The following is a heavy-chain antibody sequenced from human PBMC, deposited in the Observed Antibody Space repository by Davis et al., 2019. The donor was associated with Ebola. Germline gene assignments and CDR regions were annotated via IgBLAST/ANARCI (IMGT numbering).Heavy chain of an antibody. CDR3: ASADEAGANWFDP. D-gene: IGHD3-10*01. CDR1: GGSFSGYY. Sequence: SETLSLTCAVYGGSFSGYYWSWIRQPPGKGLEWIGEINHSGSTNYNPPLKSRVTISMDTSKNQISLKVRSVTAADTAVYYCASADEAGANWFDPWGQGTLVTVSS. V-gene: IGHV4-34*01. J-gene: IGHJ5*02. CDR2: INHSGST.